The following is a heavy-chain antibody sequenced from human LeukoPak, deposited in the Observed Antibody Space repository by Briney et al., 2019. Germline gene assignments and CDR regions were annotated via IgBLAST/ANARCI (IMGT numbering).Heavy chain of an antibody. CDR2: ISYDGSTK. J-gene: IGHJ6*02. Sequence: PGGSLRLSCAASGFTFSNYAMHWVRQAPGKGPEWVAVISYDGSTKYYADSVKGRFTISRDNSKNTMYLQMDSLRPEDTAVFYCAKAYCTGGSCYGRYYYGMDVWGQGTTVTVSS. V-gene: IGHV3-30*04. CDR3: AKAYCTGGSCYGRYYYGMDV. D-gene: IGHD2-15*01. CDR1: GFTFSNYA.